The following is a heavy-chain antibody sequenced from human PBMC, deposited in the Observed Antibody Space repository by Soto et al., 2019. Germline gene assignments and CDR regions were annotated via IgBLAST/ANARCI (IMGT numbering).Heavy chain of an antibody. V-gene: IGHV3-48*03. CDR2: ISSSGSTI. J-gene: IGHJ6*02. CDR3: ATGVVVPFYYGMDV. D-gene: IGHD3-22*01. Sequence: GGSLRLSCAASGFTFSSYEMNWVRQAPGKGLEWVSYISSSGSTIYYADSVKGRFTISRDNAKNSLYLQMNSLRAEDTAVYYCATGVVVPFYYGMDVWGQGTTVTVS. CDR1: GFTFSSYE.